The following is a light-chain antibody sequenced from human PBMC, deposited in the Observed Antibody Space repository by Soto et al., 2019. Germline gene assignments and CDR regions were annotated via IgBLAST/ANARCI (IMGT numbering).Light chain of an antibody. J-gene: IGKJ5*01. V-gene: IGKV3-11*01. CDR3: QQRSNWPT. CDR2: DAP. Sequence: EIVLTQSPATLSLSPGERATLSYRASQSVSSHLAWYQQKPGQAPRLLIYDAPNRATGIPARFSGSGSGTDFTLTISSLEPEDFAVYYCQQRSNWPTFGQGTRLEIK. CDR1: QSVSSH.